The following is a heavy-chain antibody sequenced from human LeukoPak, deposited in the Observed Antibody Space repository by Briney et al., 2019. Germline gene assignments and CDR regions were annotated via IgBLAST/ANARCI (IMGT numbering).Heavy chain of an antibody. J-gene: IGHJ4*02. CDR2: IKSKTDGGTT. CDR1: GFTFSNAW. CDR3: TTDRLLWFGELFQYYFDY. Sequence: GGSLRLSCAASGFTFSNAWMSWVRQAPGKGREWDGRIKSKTDGGTTDYAGPVKGRFTISRDDSKNTLYLQMNSLKTEDTAVYYCTTDRLLWFGELFQYYFDYWGQGTMVTVSS. D-gene: IGHD3-10*01. V-gene: IGHV3-15*01.